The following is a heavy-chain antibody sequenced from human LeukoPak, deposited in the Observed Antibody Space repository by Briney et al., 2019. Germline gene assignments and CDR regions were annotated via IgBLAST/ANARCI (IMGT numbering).Heavy chain of an antibody. CDR2: ISYDGSNK. CDR3: ARVLYSSSWYLGY. Sequence: PGRSLRLSCAASGFTYSSYAMHGVRQAPGKGLEWVAVISYDGSNKYYADSVKCRFTISRDNSKNTLYLQMNSLRAEDTAVYYCARVLYSSSWYLGYWGQGTLVTVSS. J-gene: IGHJ4*02. CDR1: GFTYSSYA. V-gene: IGHV3-30-3*01. D-gene: IGHD6-13*01.